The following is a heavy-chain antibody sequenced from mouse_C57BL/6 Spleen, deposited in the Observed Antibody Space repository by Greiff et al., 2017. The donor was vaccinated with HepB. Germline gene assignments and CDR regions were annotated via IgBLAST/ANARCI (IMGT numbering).Heavy chain of an antibody. J-gene: IGHJ3*01. CDR1: GYTFTEYT. CDR2: IFPGSGST. Sequence: QVQLQQSGAELVKPGASVKLSCKASGYTFTEYTIHWVKQRSGQGLEWIGWIFPGSGSTYYNEKFKGKATLTIDKSSSTAYMLLSSLTSEDSAVYFCARSGILVTTVVAPIAYWGQGTLVTVSA. D-gene: IGHD1-1*01. CDR3: ARSGILVTTVVAPIAY. V-gene: IGHV1-75*01.